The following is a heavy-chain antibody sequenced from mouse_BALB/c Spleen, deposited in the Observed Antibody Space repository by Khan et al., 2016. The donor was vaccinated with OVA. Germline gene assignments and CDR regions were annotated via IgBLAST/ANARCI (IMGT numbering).Heavy chain of an antibody. Sequence: QFQLKESGPGLVAPSQSLSITCTVSGFSLTGYGVNWVRQPPGKGLEWLGMIWGDGSTDYNSALKSRLSISKDNSKSQVFLKMNSLQTDDTARYYCASAYYYGRALDYWGQGTSVTVSS. D-gene: IGHD1-1*01. J-gene: IGHJ4*01. V-gene: IGHV2-6-7*01. CDR3: ASAYYYGRALDY. CDR1: GFSLTGYG. CDR2: IWGDGST.